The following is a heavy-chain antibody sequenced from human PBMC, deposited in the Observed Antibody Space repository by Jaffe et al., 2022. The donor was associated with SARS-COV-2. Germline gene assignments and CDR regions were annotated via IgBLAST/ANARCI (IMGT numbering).Heavy chain of an antibody. D-gene: IGHD3-10*01. J-gene: IGHJ4*02. V-gene: IGHV1-3*01. CDR1: GYTFTNYN. CDR2: INAGNGNA. CDR3: ARDPAAGSGWYFDY. Sequence: QVQFVQSGAEVKKPGASVKVSCKASGYTFTNYNIHWVRQAPGQRLEWMGWINAGNGNAKYSQRFQGRVSITRDTSATTAYMELSSLRSEDTAVYYCARDPAAGSGWYFDYWGQGTLVTVSS.